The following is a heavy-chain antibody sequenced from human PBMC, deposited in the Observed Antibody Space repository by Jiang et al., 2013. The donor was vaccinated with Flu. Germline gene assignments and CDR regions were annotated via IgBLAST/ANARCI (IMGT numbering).Heavy chain of an antibody. D-gene: IGHD2-15*01. V-gene: IGHV3-21*01. J-gene: IGHJ4*02. CDR2: ISSSSSYI. CDR3: ARVGWGYYYFDY. Sequence: GGPLRLSCAASGFTFSSYSMNWVRQAPGKGLEWVSSISSSSSYIYYADSVKGRFTISRDNAKNSLYLQMNSLRAEDTAVYYCARVGWGYYYFDYWGQGTLVTVSS. CDR1: GFTFSSYS.